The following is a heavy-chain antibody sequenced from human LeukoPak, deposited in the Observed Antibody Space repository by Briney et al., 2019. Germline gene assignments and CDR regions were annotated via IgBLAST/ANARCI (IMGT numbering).Heavy chain of an antibody. Sequence: SVKVSCKASGGTFSSYAISWVRQAPGQGLEWMGRIIPILGIANYAQKFQGRVTITADKSTSTAYMELSSLRSEDTAVYYCARGGSYYGSGKDWFDPWGQGTLVTDSS. D-gene: IGHD3-10*01. CDR2: IIPILGIA. J-gene: IGHJ5*02. CDR3: ARGGSYYGSGKDWFDP. V-gene: IGHV1-69*04. CDR1: GGTFSSYA.